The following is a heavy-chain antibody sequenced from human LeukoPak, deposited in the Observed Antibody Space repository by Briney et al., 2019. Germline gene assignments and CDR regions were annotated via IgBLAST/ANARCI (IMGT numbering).Heavy chain of an antibody. J-gene: IGHJ4*02. CDR2: ISSSSSTI. CDR3: ARDRAMVRGVALDY. Sequence: RPGGSLRLSCAASGFTFSSYSMNWVRQAPGKGLEWVSYISSSSSTIYYADSVKGRLTISRDNAKNSLYLQMNSLRAEDTAVYYCARDRAMVRGVALDYWGQGTLVTVSS. CDR1: GFTFSSYS. D-gene: IGHD3-10*01. V-gene: IGHV3-48*01.